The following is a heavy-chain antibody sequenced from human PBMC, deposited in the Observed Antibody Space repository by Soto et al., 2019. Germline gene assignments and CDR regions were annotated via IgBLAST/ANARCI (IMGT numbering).Heavy chain of an antibody. D-gene: IGHD3-10*01. CDR1: GGTFSRYA. J-gene: IGHJ4*02. CDR2: IIPIFGKT. CDR3: ARVSRYDLSYYDY. Sequence: QVQLVQSGAEVKKPGSSVKVSCKASGGTFSRYAIGWVRQAPGQGLEWMGGIIPIFGKTSYAQKMQGRVTFTADESTRTGYMELTSLRSEDTAVYYCARVSRYDLSYYDYWGQGTLVTVSS. V-gene: IGHV1-69*12.